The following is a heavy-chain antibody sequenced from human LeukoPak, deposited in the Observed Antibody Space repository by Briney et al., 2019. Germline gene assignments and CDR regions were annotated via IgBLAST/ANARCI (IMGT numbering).Heavy chain of an antibody. CDR3: ARVRRNSGSYSFYDY. CDR2: INQGGSAT. Sequence: GGSLRPSCAASGFTFSTYWMSWVRQAPGKGLEWVANINQGGSATYYMDSVKGRFTISRDNAKNSLYLQMNSLRAEDTAVYYCARVRRNSGSYSFYDYWGQGTLVTVSS. V-gene: IGHV3-7*01. J-gene: IGHJ4*02. D-gene: IGHD1-26*01. CDR1: GFTFSTYW.